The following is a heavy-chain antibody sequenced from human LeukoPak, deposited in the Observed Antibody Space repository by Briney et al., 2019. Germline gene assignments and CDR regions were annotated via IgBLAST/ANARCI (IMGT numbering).Heavy chain of an antibody. CDR3: AKERSSSGYFDY. Sequence: GGSLRLSCAASGFIFTNYFMSWVRQAPGKGLEWVASIKHDGSEKYYVDSVRGRFTISRDNTMNSLYLQMSSLRAEDTAVYYCAKERSSSGYFDYWGQGTLVTVSS. V-gene: IGHV3-7*03. CDR2: IKHDGSEK. CDR1: GFIFTNYF. D-gene: IGHD6-19*01. J-gene: IGHJ4*02.